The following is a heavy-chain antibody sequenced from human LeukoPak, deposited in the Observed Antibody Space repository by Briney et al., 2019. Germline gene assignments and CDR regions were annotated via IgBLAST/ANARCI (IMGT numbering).Heavy chain of an antibody. D-gene: IGHD3-3*01. CDR1: GLTFSNYA. J-gene: IGHJ4*02. V-gene: IGHV3-7*03. Sequence: PGGSLRLSCAASGLTFSNYAMSWVRQAPGKGLEWVANIKQDGSEKYYVDSVKGRFTISRDNAKNSLYLQMNSLRAEDTAVYYCARDYCSSTYDLWSGYYKGGGGFDYWGQGTLVTVSS. CDR3: ARDYCSSTYDLWSGYYKGGGGFDY. CDR2: IKQDGSEK.